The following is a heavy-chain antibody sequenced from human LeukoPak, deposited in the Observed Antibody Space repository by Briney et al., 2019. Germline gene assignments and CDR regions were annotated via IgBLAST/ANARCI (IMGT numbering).Heavy chain of an antibody. CDR2: IYVSGST. Sequence: PSETLSLTCTVSGGSVSNYYWSWIRQPPGKGLEWIGYIYVSGSTNYNPSLKSRVIISIDTSKNQFSLKLSSVTAADAAVYYCARESYSGRTYFDYWGQGTLVTVSS. J-gene: IGHJ4*02. D-gene: IGHD5-12*01. V-gene: IGHV4-59*02. CDR1: GGSVSNYY. CDR3: ARESYSGRTYFDY.